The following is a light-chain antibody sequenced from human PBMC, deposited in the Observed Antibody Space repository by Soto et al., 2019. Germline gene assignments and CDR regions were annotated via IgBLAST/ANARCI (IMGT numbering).Light chain of an antibody. J-gene: IGKJ5*01. CDR2: DAT. V-gene: IGKV3-11*01. CDR3: EQRTNCCTST. Sequence: EIVLTQSPATLSLSPGERATLSCRASQNVRSYLAWYQQKPGQAPRLLVHDATSRATGIPARFSGSGSGTPVSHPISSREHEDFAADYYEQRTNCCTSTFGQGTRLEIK. CDR1: QNVRSY.